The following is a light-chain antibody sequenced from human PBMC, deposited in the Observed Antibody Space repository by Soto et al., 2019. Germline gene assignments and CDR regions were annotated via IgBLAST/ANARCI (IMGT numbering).Light chain of an antibody. J-gene: IGLJ2*01. V-gene: IGLV1-44*01. CDR3: ATWDDSLNGNVV. Sequence: QTVVTQPPSASGTPGQRVTISCSGSSSNIGSNTVNWYQQLPGTAHKLLIYSNNQRHSGVPDRFSGAKSGTSASLAISGLQSEDEADYYCATWDDSLNGNVVFGGGTKLTVL. CDR1: SSNIGSNT. CDR2: SNN.